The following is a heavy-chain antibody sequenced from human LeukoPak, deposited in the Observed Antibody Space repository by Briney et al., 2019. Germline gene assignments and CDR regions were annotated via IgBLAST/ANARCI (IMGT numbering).Heavy chain of an antibody. CDR1: GFTFSSYW. J-gene: IGHJ4*02. V-gene: IGHV3-7*01. CDR2: IKQDGSEK. Sequence: GGSLRLSCAASGFTFSSYWMSWVRQAPGKGLEWVANIKQDGSEKYYVDSVKGRFTISRDNAKNSLYLQMNSLRAEDTAVYYCTTDLSGWYWIPSDFWGQGALVTVSS. CDR3: TTDLSGWYWIPSDF. D-gene: IGHD6-19*01.